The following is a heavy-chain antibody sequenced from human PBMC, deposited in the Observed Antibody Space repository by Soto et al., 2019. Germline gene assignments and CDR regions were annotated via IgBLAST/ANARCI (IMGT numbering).Heavy chain of an antibody. CDR1: GFTFSSYA. J-gene: IGHJ5*02. CDR3: AKDRLITMVRASTGALDP. D-gene: IGHD3-10*01. Sequence: EVQLLESGGGLVQPGGSLRLSCAASGFTFSSYAMSWVRQAPGKGLEWVSAISGSGGSTYYADSVKGRFTISRDNSKKTLYLQMNSRRDEDTAVYYCAKDRLITMVRASTGALDPWGQGTLVTVSS. CDR2: ISGSGGST. V-gene: IGHV3-23*01.